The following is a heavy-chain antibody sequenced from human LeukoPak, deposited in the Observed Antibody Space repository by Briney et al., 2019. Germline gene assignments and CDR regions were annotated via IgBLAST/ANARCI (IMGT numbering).Heavy chain of an antibody. CDR1: GYTFSNYS. V-gene: IGHV1-3*02. D-gene: IGHD6-13*01. Sequence: VASVTVSCKASGYTFSNYSMQWVRQAPGQKLEWMGWSTGDGNTRYSQELQGRVTFTRDTSASTAYMELSGLRSEDMAVYYCARDGKAGDFDYWGQGTLVSVFS. J-gene: IGHJ4*02. CDR2: STGDGNT. CDR3: ARDGKAGDFDY.